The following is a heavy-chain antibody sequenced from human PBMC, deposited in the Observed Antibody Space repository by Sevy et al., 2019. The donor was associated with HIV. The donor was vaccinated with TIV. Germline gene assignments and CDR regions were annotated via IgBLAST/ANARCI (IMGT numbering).Heavy chain of an antibody. CDR2: IWYDGSNK. Sequence: LSLTCAASGFTFSSYGMHWVRQAPGKGLEWVAVIWYDGSNKYYADSVKGRFTISRDNSKNTLYLQMNSLRAEDTAVYYCARELVAVAANAEYFQHWGQGTLVTVSS. CDR3: ARELVAVAANAEYFQH. CDR1: GFTFSSYG. D-gene: IGHD6-19*01. J-gene: IGHJ1*01. V-gene: IGHV3-33*01.